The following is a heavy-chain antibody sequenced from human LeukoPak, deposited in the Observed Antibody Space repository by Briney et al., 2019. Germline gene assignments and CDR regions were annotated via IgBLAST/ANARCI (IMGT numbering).Heavy chain of an antibody. CDR3: ARDRGGYCSGGSCYKYFDY. CDR2: ISSSSSYI. Sequence: PGGSLRLSCAASGFTFSSYSMNWVRQAPGKGLEWVSSISSSSSYIYYADSVKGRFTISRDSAKNSLYLQMNSLRAEDTAVYYCARDRGGYCSGGSCYKYFDYWGQGTLVTVSS. D-gene: IGHD2-15*01. V-gene: IGHV3-21*01. J-gene: IGHJ4*02. CDR1: GFTFSSYS.